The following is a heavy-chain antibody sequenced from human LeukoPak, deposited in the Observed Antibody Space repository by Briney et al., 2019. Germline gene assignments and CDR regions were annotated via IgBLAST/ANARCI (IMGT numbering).Heavy chain of an antibody. CDR1: GFTFDNFA. J-gene: IGHJ4*02. D-gene: IGHD3-10*01. CDR3: ARELFDFDY. Sequence: GGSLRLSCAPSGFTFDNFAMTWVRQAPGKGLEWVSEITGSGGSTYYADSVKGRFSISRDNSKNTLYLQMNSLRAEDTAIYYCARELFDFDYWGQGTLVTVSS. V-gene: IGHV3-23*01. CDR2: ITGSGGST.